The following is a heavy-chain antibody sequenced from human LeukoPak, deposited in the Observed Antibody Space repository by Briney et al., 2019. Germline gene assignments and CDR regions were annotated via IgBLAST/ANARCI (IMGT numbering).Heavy chain of an antibody. V-gene: IGHV4-34*01. CDR3: ARGQSYRGVISNHNWFDP. D-gene: IGHD3-10*01. J-gene: IGHJ5*02. Sequence: KPSETLSLTCAVYGGSFSGYYWSWIRQPPGKGLEWIGEINHSGSTNYNPSLKSRVTISVDTSKNQFSLKLSSVTVADTAVYYCARGQSYRGVISNHNWFDPWGQGTLVTVSS. CDR1: GGSFSGYY. CDR2: INHSGST.